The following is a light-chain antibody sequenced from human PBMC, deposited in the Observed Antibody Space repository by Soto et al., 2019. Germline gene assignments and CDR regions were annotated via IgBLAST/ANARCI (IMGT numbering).Light chain of an antibody. Sequence: DIQMTQSPTSLSASVGDRVTVTCRASQSISNNLSWYQQKPGKAPRLLIYAASSLQSGVPSRFSGSGSGTDFTLTISSQQPEDFATYFCLQTYSTWTFGQGTKLEIK. CDR1: QSISNN. V-gene: IGKV1-39*01. J-gene: IGKJ1*01. CDR3: LQTYSTWT. CDR2: AAS.